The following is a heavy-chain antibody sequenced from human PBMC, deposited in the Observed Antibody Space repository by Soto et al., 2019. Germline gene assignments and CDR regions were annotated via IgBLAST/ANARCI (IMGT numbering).Heavy chain of an antibody. D-gene: IGHD4-17*01. Sequence: ASVKVSCKASGYTFTSYYMHWLRQAPGQGLEWMGIINPSGGSTSYAQKFQGGVTMTRDTSTSTVYMELSSLRSEDTAVYYCARDLAPDYGGNHFDYWGQGTLVTVSS. CDR1: GYTFTSYY. CDR2: INPSGGST. CDR3: ARDLAPDYGGNHFDY. J-gene: IGHJ4*02. V-gene: IGHV1-46*03.